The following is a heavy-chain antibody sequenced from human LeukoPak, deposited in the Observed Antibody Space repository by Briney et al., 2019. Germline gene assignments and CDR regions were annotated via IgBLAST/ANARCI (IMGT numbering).Heavy chain of an antibody. Sequence: SGGSLRLSCAASEFTFSAYWMHWVRQAPGKGLVWVSRIRGDGSVTNYADSVKGRFTISRDNAKNTLYLQMNSLRLEDTAVYYCARENLAAAADYWGQGTVVTVSS. J-gene: IGHJ4*02. CDR3: ARENLAAAADY. CDR2: IRGDGSVT. D-gene: IGHD6-25*01. CDR1: EFTFSAYW. V-gene: IGHV3-74*01.